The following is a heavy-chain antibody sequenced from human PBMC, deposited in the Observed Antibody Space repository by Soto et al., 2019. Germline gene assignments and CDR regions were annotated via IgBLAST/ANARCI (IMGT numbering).Heavy chain of an antibody. D-gene: IGHD2-2*02. V-gene: IGHV3-53*01. Sequence: EVQLVESGGGLIQPGGSLRLSCAASGFTVSHNYMSWVRQAPGEGLEWVSVIYSASSTYYADSVKGRFTISRDNAQNTLYLQLNCLRAEHTAVYFCTSYTDSYGIDVWGQGTTVTVSS. CDR1: GFTVSHNY. CDR3: TSYTDSYGIDV. J-gene: IGHJ6*02. CDR2: IYSASST.